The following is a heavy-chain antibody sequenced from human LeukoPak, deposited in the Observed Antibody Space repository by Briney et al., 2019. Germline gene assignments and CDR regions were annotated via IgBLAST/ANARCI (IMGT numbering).Heavy chain of an antibody. CDR2: INYSGIT. D-gene: IGHD3-3*01. V-gene: IGHV4-39*01. J-gene: IGHJ6*03. CDR3: ARHRNGFFYYYYMDV. CDR1: GGSITSGGYY. Sequence: PSETLSLTCTVSGGSITSGGYYWGWIRQPPGKGLEGFGHINYSGITYYSPSLQSRVTISVDTSKNQISLKVNSVTAADTAVYYCARHRNGFFYYYYMDVWGQGTTVTVSS.